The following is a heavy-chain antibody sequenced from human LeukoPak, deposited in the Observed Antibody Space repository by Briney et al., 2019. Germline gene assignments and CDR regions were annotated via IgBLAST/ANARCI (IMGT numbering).Heavy chain of an antibody. D-gene: IGHD7-27*01. Sequence: GRSLRLSCAASGFTFSSYAMHWVRQAPGKGLEWVAVISYDGSNKYYADSVKGRFTISRDNSKNTLYLQMNSLRAEDTAVYYCAKDSTQLGIFDYWGQGTLVTVSS. J-gene: IGHJ4*02. CDR2: ISYDGSNK. CDR3: AKDSTQLGIFDY. CDR1: GFTFSSYA. V-gene: IGHV3-30-3*01.